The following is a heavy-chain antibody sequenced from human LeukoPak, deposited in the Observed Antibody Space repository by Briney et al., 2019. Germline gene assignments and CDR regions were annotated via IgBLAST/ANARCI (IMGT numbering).Heavy chain of an antibody. CDR1: GYTFTGYY. CDR3: ARVRGNSWSNWFDP. D-gene: IGHD5-18*01. J-gene: IGHJ5*02. Sequence: GAPVKVSCKASGYTFTGYYMHWVRQAPGQGLEWMGRINPNSGGTNYAQKFQGRVTMTRDTSISTAYMELSRLRSDDTAVYYCARVRGNSWSNWFDPWGQGTLVTVSS. V-gene: IGHV1-2*06. CDR2: INPNSGGT.